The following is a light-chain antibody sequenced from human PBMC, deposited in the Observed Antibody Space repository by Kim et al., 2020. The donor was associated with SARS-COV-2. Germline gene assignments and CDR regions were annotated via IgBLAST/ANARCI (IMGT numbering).Light chain of an antibody. V-gene: IGLV3-1*01. CDR3: QAWDSSTWV. J-gene: IGLJ2*01. Sequence: VSPGQTASISCSGDKLGDKYACWYKQKHGRSPVLVIYQDTKRPSGIPERFSGSNSGNTATLTISGTQVVDEADYYCQAWDSSTWVFGGGTQLTVL. CDR1: KLGDKY. CDR2: QDT.